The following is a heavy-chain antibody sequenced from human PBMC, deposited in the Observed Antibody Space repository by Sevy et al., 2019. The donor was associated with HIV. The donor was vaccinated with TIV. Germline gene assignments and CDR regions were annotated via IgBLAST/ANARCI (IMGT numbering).Heavy chain of an antibody. CDR1: GFTFSGYW. CDR2: INSDGSST. J-gene: IGHJ4*02. CDR3: ARVRETTVTYFDY. D-gene: IGHD4-17*01. V-gene: IGHV3-74*01. Sequence: GGSLRLSCAASGFTFSGYWMHWVRQGPGKGLEWVSRINSDGSSTSYADSVKGRFTISRDNAKNTLYLQMNSLRAEDTSVYYCARVRETTVTYFDYWGQGTLVTVSS.